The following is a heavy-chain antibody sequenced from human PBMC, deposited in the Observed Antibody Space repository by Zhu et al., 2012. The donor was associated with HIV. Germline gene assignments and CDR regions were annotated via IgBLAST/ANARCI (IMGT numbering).Heavy chain of an antibody. D-gene: IGHD1-1*01. J-gene: IGHJ3*02. Sequence: QVQLQQSGPRLVKPSETLSLTCIVSGGSLRNYYWNWVRQSPGKGLEWIGYISTSGKIIYNPFLKSRVTMSLDTSKNQLSLKVTSVTAADTAVYYCVRDRLEATAPEVAFDIWGQGTVVTVSS. CDR2: ISTSGKI. CDR1: GGSLRNYY. V-gene: IGHV4-4*09. CDR3: VRDRLEATAPEVAFDI.